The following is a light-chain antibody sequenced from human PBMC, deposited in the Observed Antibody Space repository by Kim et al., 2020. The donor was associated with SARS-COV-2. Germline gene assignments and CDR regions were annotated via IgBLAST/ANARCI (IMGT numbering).Light chain of an antibody. CDR1: SSDVGDYNY. CDR2: EVN. J-gene: IGLJ3*02. CDR3: SSFALSNIV. V-gene: IGLV2-8*01. Sequence: QSVVTQPPSASGSPGQSVTISCTGTSSDVGDYNYVSWYQLHPGTAPKLIIHEVNKRPSGVPDCFSGSKSGNTASLTVSGLQAEDEADYYCSSFALSNIVFGGGTQLTVL.